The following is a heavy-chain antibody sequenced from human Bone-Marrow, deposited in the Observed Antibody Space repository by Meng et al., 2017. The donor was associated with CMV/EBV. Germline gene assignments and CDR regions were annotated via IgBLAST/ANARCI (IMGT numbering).Heavy chain of an antibody. D-gene: IGHD6-6*01. J-gene: IGHJ6*02. Sequence: GESLKISCAASGFTFSSYGMHWVRQAPGKGLEWVAVIWYDGSNKYYADSVKGRFTISRDNSKNTLYLQMNSLRAEDTAVYYCAKSMVYSSSSVGPHYYYGMDVWGQGTTVTVS. V-gene: IGHV3-33*06. CDR3: AKSMVYSSSSVGPHYYYGMDV. CDR2: IWYDGSNK. CDR1: GFTFSSYG.